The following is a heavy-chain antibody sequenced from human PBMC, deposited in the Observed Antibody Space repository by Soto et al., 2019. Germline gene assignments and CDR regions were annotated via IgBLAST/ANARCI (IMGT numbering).Heavy chain of an antibody. V-gene: IGHV3-7*03. J-gene: IGHJ4*02. CDR2: IKRDGSEK. D-gene: IGHD1-26*01. Sequence: GVPRSLSCTASGFLICSYCMTWVRPVPGKGLQWVANIKRDGSEKYYVDFVKDRFTISRDNADNSVFLDMNNLRVDDMATYYCARVRATDHEIDCWGQGAPVTVS. CDR3: ARVRATDHEIDC. CDR1: GFLICSYC.